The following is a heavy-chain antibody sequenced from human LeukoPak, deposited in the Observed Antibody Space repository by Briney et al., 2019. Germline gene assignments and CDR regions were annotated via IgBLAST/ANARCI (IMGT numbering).Heavy chain of an antibody. CDR2: IYSAGNT. CDR3: ARGSVFLDY. CDR1: GGSISSSSYY. D-gene: IGHD2-21*01. J-gene: IGHJ4*02. Sequence: ETLSLTCTVSGGSISSSSYYWGWIRQPPGKGLDWVSVIYSAGNTYYTDSVKGRFTISRDNSKNTLYLQMNSLRAEDTAVYYCARGSVFLDYWGQGTLVTVSS. V-gene: IGHV3-53*03.